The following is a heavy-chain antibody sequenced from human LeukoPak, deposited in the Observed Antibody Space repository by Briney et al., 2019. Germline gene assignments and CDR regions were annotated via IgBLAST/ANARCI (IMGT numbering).Heavy chain of an antibody. CDR3: VTDRNYGPKFPFYFDS. CDR1: GGSINSYY. J-gene: IGHJ4*01. D-gene: IGHD4-17*01. CDR2: IHTSGIT. Sequence: PSETLSPTCTVSGGSINSYYWSWIREPPGKGLEWIGRIHTSGITNYNPSLESRITMSVDTSKNQFSLKVTSVTAADTAVYYCVTDRNYGPKFPFYFDSWGQGFQVTVSS. V-gene: IGHV4-4*07.